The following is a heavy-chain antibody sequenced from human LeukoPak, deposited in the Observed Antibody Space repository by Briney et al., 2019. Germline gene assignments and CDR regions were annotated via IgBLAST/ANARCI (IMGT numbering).Heavy chain of an antibody. V-gene: IGHV4-59*08. CDR3: AIRISAAHLKFDN. J-gene: IGHJ5*02. CDR2: IYYSGST. CDR1: GVSINSYY. Sequence: PSETLSLTCTVSGVSINSYYWSWIRQPPGKGLEWIGYIYYSGSTNYNPSLKSRVTISVDTSRNQFSLKLTSVTASNQDGYYCAIRISAAHLKFDNWGQGSVVTASS. D-gene: IGHD2/OR15-2a*01.